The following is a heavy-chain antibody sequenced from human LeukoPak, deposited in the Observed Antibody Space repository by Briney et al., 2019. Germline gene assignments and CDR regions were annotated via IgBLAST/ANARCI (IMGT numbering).Heavy chain of an antibody. D-gene: IGHD3-22*01. V-gene: IGHV3-48*01. Sequence: PGGSLRLSCAASGFTFSSYSMNWVRQAPGKGLEWVSYISSSSSTIYYADSVKGRFTISRDNAKNSLYLQMNSLRAEDMALYYCAKGIGYYYDSSGYYDYWGQGTLVTVSS. CDR3: AKGIGYYYDSSGYYDY. CDR2: ISSSSSTI. CDR1: GFTFSSYS. J-gene: IGHJ4*02.